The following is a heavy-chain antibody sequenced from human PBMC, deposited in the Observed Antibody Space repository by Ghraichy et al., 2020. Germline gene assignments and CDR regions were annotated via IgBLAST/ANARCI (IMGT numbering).Heavy chain of an antibody. CDR1: GFTFSSYG. CDR2: IRYDGSNK. Sequence: GGSLRLSCAASGFTFSSYGMHWVRQAPGKGLEWVAFIRYDGSNKYYADSVMGRFTISRDNSKNTLYLQMNSLRAADTAVYYCAKDHADYGGNSVDYWGQGTLVTVSS. D-gene: IGHD4-23*01. V-gene: IGHV3-30*02. CDR3: AKDHADYGGNSVDY. J-gene: IGHJ4*02.